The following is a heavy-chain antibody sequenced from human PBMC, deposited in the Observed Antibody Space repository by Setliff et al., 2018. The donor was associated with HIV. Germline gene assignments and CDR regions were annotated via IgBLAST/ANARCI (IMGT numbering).Heavy chain of an antibody. V-gene: IGHV3-53*05. CDR2: IFIGGST. J-gene: IGHJ6*03. D-gene: IGHD4-4*01. CDR3: ARGSYSFINSYMDV. CDR1: GFTVSSNY. Sequence: GGSLRLSCAASGFTVSSNYMSWVRQAPGKGLEWVSVIFIGGSTYYADSVKGRFTISRDNSKNTLYLQMNSLRAEDTAVYYCARGSYSFINSYMDVWGKGTTVTVSS.